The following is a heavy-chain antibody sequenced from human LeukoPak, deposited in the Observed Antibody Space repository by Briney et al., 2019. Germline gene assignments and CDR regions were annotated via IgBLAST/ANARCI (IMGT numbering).Heavy chain of an antibody. D-gene: IGHD4-17*01. CDR2: INHSGST. CDR3: ASYYGDYPYYFDY. J-gene: IGHJ4*02. V-gene: IGHV4-34*01. Sequence: PSETLSLTCAVYGVSFSGYYWSWIRQPPGKGLEWIGEINHSGSTNYNPSLKSRVTISVDTSKNQFSLKLSSVTAADTAVYYCASYYGDYPYYFDYWGQGTLVTVSS. CDR1: GVSFSGYY.